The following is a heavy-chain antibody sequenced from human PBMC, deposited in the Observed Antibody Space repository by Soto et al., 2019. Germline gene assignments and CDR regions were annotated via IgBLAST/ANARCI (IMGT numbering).Heavy chain of an antibody. CDR3: ARGITGTVTYYYGLDV. CDR2: IIPIFGTA. Sequence: QVQLVQSGAEVKKPGSSMKVSCKASGGTFSSYAISWVRQAPGQGLEWMGGIIPIFGTADYAQKFHGRVTITAXXXTXXAYMELCSLRSEDTAVYYCARGITGTVTYYYGLDVWGQGTTVTVSS. J-gene: IGHJ6*02. V-gene: IGHV1-69*12. CDR1: GGTFSSYA. D-gene: IGHD1-20*01.